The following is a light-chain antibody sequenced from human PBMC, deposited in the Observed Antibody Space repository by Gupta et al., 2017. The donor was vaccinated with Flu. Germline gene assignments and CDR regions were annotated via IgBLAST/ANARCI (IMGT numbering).Light chain of an antibody. CDR2: DAS. V-gene: IGKV1-33*01. J-gene: IGKJ2*03. Sequence: DLQMTQSPSSLSASVGDRVTITCQASQDISNYLNWYQQKPGKAPKLLIYDASKLETGVPSRFSGSGSGTDFTFTISSLQPEDIATYYCQQYDNLPPYSFGQGTKLEIK. CDR1: QDISNY. CDR3: QQYDNLPPYS.